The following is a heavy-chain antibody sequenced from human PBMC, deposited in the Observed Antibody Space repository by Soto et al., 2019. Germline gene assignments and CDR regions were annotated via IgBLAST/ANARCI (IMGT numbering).Heavy chain of an antibody. D-gene: IGHD6-19*01. CDR1: GDSVSSNRAS. CDR3: ARDRGYSSGWYVSRIIYYYYYGMDV. J-gene: IGHJ6*02. V-gene: IGHV6-1*01. CDR2: TYYRSKWYN. Sequence: SQTLSLTCAISGDSVSSNRASWNWIRQSPSRGLEWLGRTYYRSKWYNDYAVSVKSRITINPDTSKNQFSLQLNSVTPEDTAVYYCARDRGYSSGWYVSRIIYYYYYGMDVWGQGTTVTVSS.